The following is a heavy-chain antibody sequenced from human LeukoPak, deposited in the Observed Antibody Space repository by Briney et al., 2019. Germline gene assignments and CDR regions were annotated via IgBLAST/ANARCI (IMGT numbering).Heavy chain of an antibody. CDR1: GYTFTSYG. CDR2: ISAYNGNT. V-gene: IGHV1-18*01. Sequence: ASVKVSCKASGYTFTSYGISWVRQAPGQGLEWMGWISAYNGNTNYAQKLQGRVTMTTDTSTSTAYMELRSLRSDDTAVYYCASGIVVVPANYYYGMDVWGQGTTVTVSS. J-gene: IGHJ6*02. CDR3: ASGIVVVPANYYYGMDV. D-gene: IGHD2-2*01.